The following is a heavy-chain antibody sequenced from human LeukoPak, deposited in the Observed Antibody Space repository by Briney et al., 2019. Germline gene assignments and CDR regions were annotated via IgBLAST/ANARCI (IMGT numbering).Heavy chain of an antibody. CDR2: IYTSGGT. D-gene: IGHD3/OR15-3a*01. J-gene: IGHJ4*02. V-gene: IGHV4-61*02. CDR1: GASITSGSCY. CDR3: ARDFADL. Sequence: KPSETLSLNCTVSGASITSGSCYWSWSRQPSGKGLEWIGRIYTSGGTNYNPSLKSRVTISIYTSKNQFSLELSSVTAADTAVYYCARDFADLWGQGTLVTVSS.